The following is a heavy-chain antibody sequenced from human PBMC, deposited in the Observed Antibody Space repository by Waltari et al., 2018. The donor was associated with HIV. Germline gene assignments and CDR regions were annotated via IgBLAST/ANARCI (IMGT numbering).Heavy chain of an antibody. V-gene: IGHV4-34*01. Sequence: QVQLQQWGAGLLKPSETLSLTCAVYGGSFSGYYWSWIRQPPGKGLEWIGEINHSGSTNYNPSLKSRVTISVDTSKNQFSLKLSSVTAADTAVYYCARLWADPAAPNYWGQGTLVTVSS. D-gene: IGHD2-21*01. CDR3: ARLWADPAAPNY. CDR1: GGSFSGYY. CDR2: INHSGST. J-gene: IGHJ4*02.